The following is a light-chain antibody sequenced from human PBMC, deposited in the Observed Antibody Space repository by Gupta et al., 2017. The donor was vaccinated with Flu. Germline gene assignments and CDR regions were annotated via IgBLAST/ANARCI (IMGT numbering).Light chain of an antibody. V-gene: IGLV1-40*01. Sequence: QSVLTQPPSVSRAPGQRVTISCPGSSSNTGAGYEIHWYQQLPGTGPKLLISGNGNRPSGVPDRFSASKSGTSASLAITGLQAEDEADYYCQSYDRSLTGWVFGGGTKLTVL. CDR1: SSNTGAGYE. J-gene: IGLJ3*02. CDR3: QSYDRSLTGWV. CDR2: GNG.